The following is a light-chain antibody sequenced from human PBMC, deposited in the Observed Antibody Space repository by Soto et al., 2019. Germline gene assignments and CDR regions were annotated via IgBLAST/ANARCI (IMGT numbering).Light chain of an antibody. J-gene: IGKJ1*01. CDR3: QKYNSAPWT. CDR2: AAS. V-gene: IGKV1-27*01. Sequence: DIPMTQSPSSLSASVGDRVTITCRASQGISNYLVWYQQKPGKVPKLLIYAASTLQSGVPSRFSGSGAGTDFTLTISSLQPEDVAPYYCQKYNSAPWTFGQGTKVEIK. CDR1: QGISNY.